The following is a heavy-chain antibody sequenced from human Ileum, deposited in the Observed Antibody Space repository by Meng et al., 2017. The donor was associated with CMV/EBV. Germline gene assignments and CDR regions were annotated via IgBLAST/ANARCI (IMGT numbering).Heavy chain of an antibody. J-gene: IGHJ4*02. CDR2: ISSSGSYI. Sequence: GESLKISCAASGFTFTDYTMNWVRQAPGKGLEWLSSISSSGSYIYYADSVKGRFTISRDNAKNSVYLQLNSLRAEDTAVYYCARDFHNSDYWGQGTLVTVSS. D-gene: IGHD1-1*01. CDR3: ARDFHNSDY. CDR1: GFTFTDYT. V-gene: IGHV3-21*01.